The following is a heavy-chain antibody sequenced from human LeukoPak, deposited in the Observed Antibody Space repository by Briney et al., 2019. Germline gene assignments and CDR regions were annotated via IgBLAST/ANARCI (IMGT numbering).Heavy chain of an antibody. CDR2: IFGVSIT. D-gene: IGHD3-10*01. Sequence: GGSLRLSCAVSGLTVSNNYMTWVRQAPGKGLEWVSLIFGVSITTYADSVKGRFTISRDNSKNTVYLQMNSLRAEDTAVYYCVRDKGVRLTERFDSWGQGTLVTVSS. V-gene: IGHV3-53*01. J-gene: IGHJ4*02. CDR1: GLTVSNNY. CDR3: VRDKGVRLTERFDS.